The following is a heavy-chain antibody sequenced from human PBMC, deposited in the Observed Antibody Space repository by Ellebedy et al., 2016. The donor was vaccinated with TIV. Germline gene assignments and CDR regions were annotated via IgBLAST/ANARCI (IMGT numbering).Heavy chain of an antibody. V-gene: IGHV4-39*01. D-gene: IGHD3-22*01. CDR3: ARCSYDSSGFYYYYGMDV. CDR1: GGSISSGSYY. CDR2: IYYSGST. Sequence: MPSETLSLTCTVSGGSISSGSYYWGWIRQPPGKGLEWIGRIYYSGSTYYNPSLKSRVTISVDTSKNQFSLKLSSVTAADTAVYYCARCSYDSSGFYYYYGMDVWGQGTTVTVSS. J-gene: IGHJ6*02.